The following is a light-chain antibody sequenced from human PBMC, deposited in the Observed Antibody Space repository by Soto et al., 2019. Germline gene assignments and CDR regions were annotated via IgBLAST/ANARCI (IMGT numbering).Light chain of an antibody. CDR1: QSVSSY. CDR3: QQRSNWPPWT. Sequence: EIVLTQSPATLSLSPGERATLSCRASQSVSSYLAWYQQKPGQAPRLLIYDASNRATGIPARFSGSGSGTDFTLTISRLEPEDFAVYYCQQRSNWPPWTFGQGPKVEI. CDR2: DAS. J-gene: IGKJ1*01. V-gene: IGKV3-11*01.